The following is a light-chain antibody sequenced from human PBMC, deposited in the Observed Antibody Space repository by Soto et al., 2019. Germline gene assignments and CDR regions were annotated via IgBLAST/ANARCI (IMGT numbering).Light chain of an antibody. CDR2: AAS. Sequence: DVQLTQSPSFLSASVGDRVTITCRASQGISSYLAWYQQKQGKAPKXLIYAASTLQSGVPSRFRGSGSGTDLTINISRLQPEDGETYDGQQLNSYPITFSQGTRLENK. CDR1: QGISSY. V-gene: IGKV1-9*01. J-gene: IGKJ5*01. CDR3: QQLNSYPIT.